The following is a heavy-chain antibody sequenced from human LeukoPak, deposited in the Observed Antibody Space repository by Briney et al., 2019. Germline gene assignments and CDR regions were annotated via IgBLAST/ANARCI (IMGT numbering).Heavy chain of an antibody. J-gene: IGHJ5*02. CDR3: ARVGTTVIIASDP. V-gene: IGHV4-34*01. Sequence: SETLSLTCAVYGGSFSGYYWNWIRQPPGKGLEWIGEINHSGITNYNPSLKSRVTISVDTSKKQFSLKLNSVTAADTAVYYCARVGTTVIIASDPWGQGTQVIVSP. CDR2: INHSGIT. D-gene: IGHD4-23*01. CDR1: GGSFSGYY.